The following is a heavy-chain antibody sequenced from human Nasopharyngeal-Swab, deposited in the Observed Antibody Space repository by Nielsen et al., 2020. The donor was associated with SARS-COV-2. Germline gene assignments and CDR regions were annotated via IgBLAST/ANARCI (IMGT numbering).Heavy chain of an antibody. D-gene: IGHD3-16*02. CDR1: GFTFSSYW. V-gene: IGHV3-7*01. Sequence: GESLKISCAASGFTFSSYWMSWARQAPGKGLEWVANIKQDGSEKYYVDSVKGRFTISRDNAKNSLYLQMNSLRAEDTAVYYCARALYDYVWGSYRRRYYFDYWGQGTLVTVSS. CDR3: ARALYDYVWGSYRRRYYFDY. CDR2: IKQDGSEK. J-gene: IGHJ4*02.